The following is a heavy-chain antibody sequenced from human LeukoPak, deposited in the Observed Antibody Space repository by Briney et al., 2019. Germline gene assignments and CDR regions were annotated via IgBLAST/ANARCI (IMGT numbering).Heavy chain of an antibody. CDR3: VRDRDATPDDVRDY. Sequence: ASVKVSCKASGYTFITSGITWVRQAPGHGLRWMGWISPFNGKTRFAEEFQDRLTMTTDTPTRTAYMVLRSLRSDDTAVYYCVRDRDATPDDVRDYWGQGTLVTVSS. J-gene: IGHJ4*02. D-gene: IGHD2-21*02. V-gene: IGHV1-18*01. CDR1: GYTFITSG. CDR2: ISPFNGKT.